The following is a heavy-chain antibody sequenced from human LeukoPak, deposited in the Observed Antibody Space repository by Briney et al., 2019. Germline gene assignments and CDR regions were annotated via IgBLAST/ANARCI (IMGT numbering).Heavy chain of an antibody. CDR2: TNQVGRKE. D-gene: IGHD2-21*02. CDR1: EFTLGSYR. Sequence: GGSLRLSCVSTEFTLGSYRMTWVGQAPGKGLEGVGNTNQVGRKEPYGDSVKGRFTITRDNANNFLYLQMNSLRAEDTAVYYCAKDSSPYCGDDCYFYAFDLWGQGTMVTVSS. CDR3: AKDSSPYCGDDCYFYAFDL. J-gene: IGHJ3*01. V-gene: IGHV3-7*03.